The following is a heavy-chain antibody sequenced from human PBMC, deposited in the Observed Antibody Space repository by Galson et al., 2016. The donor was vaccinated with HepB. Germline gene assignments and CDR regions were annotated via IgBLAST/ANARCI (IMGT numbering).Heavy chain of an antibody. V-gene: IGHV3-74*01. D-gene: IGHD6-25*01. Sequence: SLRLSCAASGFTFSNYWIHWVRQAPGEGLVWVSHINTDGTTTFYADSVKGRFTMSRDNAKNTGYLQMNSLGAEDTAMYYCTTRGSGCSFDFDYWGQGTLVTVSS. CDR3: TTRGSGCSFDFDY. J-gene: IGHJ4*02. CDR1: GFTFSNYW. CDR2: INTDGTTT.